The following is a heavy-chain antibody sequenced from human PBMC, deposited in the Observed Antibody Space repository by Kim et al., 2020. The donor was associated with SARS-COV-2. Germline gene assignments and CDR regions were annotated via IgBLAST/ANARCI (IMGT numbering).Heavy chain of an antibody. CDR3: ARDEVDTFDY. CDR2: IIPVFGAA. Sequence: SVKVSCKASGGSFTKYVTSWLRQAPGQGLEGMGGIIPVFGAANYAQKFQGRVTITADKSTSTVYMELSSLRSDDTAVYYCARDEVDTFDYWGQGTLVTV. J-gene: IGHJ4*02. CDR1: GGSFTKYV. D-gene: IGHD1-26*01. V-gene: IGHV1-69*06.